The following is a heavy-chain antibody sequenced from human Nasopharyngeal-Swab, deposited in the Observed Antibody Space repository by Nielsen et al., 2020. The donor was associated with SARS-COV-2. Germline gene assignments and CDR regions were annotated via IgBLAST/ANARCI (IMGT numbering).Heavy chain of an antibody. D-gene: IGHD4-23*01. J-gene: IGHJ4*02. CDR2: IYSNGNT. CDR3: ARRGPVVETPFDY. Sequence: GSLRLSCTVSGGSINNAYWSWIRQPPGKGLEWIGYIYSNGNTNYNPSLKSRVTISIDTPKNQFSLKLTSVTAADTAVYYCARRGPVVETPFDYWGQGTLVTVSS. CDR1: GGSINNAY. V-gene: IGHV4-59*08.